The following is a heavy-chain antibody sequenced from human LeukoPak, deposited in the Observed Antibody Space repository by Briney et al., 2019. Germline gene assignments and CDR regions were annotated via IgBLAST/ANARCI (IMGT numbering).Heavy chain of an antibody. J-gene: IGHJ4*02. CDR2: INHSGST. V-gene: IGHV4-34*01. CDR3: ARVRDRGYCSGGSCYRPKYYFDY. CDR1: GGSFSGYY. Sequence: SETLSLTCAVYGGSFSGYYWSWIRQPPGKGLGWIGEINHSGSTNYNPSLKSRVTISVDTSKNQFSLKLSSVTAADTVVYYCARVRDRGYCSGGSCYRPKYYFDYWGQGTLVTVSS. D-gene: IGHD2-15*01.